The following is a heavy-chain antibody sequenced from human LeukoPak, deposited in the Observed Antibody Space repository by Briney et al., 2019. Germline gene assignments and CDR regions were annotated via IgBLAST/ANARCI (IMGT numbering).Heavy chain of an antibody. CDR3: AREYYDSSAYNQEAIDY. CDR1: GYTFTDYY. Sequence: VASVKVSCKASGYTFTDYYMHWVRQAPGQGLEWLGWINPNSGGTNYAQKFQGRVTMTRDTSISTAYMGLSRLRSDDTAVYYCAREYYDSSAYNQEAIDYWGQGTLVTVSS. CDR2: INPNSGGT. V-gene: IGHV1-2*02. J-gene: IGHJ4*02. D-gene: IGHD3-22*01.